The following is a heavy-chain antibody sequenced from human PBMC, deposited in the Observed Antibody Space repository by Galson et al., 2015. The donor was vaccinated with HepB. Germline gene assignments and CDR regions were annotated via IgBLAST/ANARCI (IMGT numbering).Heavy chain of an antibody. J-gene: IGHJ4*02. CDR2: ISAYNGNT. CDR1: GYTFTSYG. Sequence: SVKVSCKASGYTFTSYGISWVRQAPGQGLEWMGWISAYNGNTNYAQKLQGRVTMTTDTSTSTAYMELRSLRSDDTAVYYCARDSGRAFFGVVIDRDYWGQGTLVTVSS. D-gene: IGHD3-3*01. CDR3: ARDSGRAFFGVVIDRDY. V-gene: IGHV1-18*01.